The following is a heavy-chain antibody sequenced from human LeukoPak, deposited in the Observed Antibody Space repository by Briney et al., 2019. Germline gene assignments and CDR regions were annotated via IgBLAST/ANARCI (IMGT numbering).Heavy chain of an antibody. D-gene: IGHD2/OR15-2a*01. CDR3: ARDQYLSFDP. CDR2: ISSSSSYI. Sequence: PGGSLRLSCADSGFTFSSYSMNWVRQAPGKGLEWVSSISSSSSYIYYTDSVKGRFTISRDNAKNSLYLQMKSLRAEDTAVYYCARDQYLSFDPWGQGTLVTVSS. J-gene: IGHJ5*02. V-gene: IGHV3-21*01. CDR1: GFTFSSYS.